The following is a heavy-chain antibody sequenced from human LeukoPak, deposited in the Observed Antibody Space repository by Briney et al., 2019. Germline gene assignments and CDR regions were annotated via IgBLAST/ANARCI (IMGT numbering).Heavy chain of an antibody. CDR3: ARVFVAAAGTGAFVI. J-gene: IGHJ3*02. Sequence: TSHALSLPCTVSGGLIRRGDYHWTSIRQHPGKGLERNEYIYYSEITYYNPSLKSRLTISVDQSKNKFSLKLSSMTAADTAVYYCARVFVAAAGTGAFVIWGQGTMVTVSS. D-gene: IGHD6-13*01. V-gene: IGHV4-31*03. CDR1: GGLIRRGDYH. CDR2: IYYSEIT.